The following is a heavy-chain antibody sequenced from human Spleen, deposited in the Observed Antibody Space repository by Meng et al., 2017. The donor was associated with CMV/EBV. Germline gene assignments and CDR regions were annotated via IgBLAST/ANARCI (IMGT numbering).Heavy chain of an antibody. Sequence: GGSLRLSCTASGFTFSTYSMNWVRQAPGKGLEWVSLIYNTGSTYYADSVKGRFTISRDNSKNMVYLQMNSLRAEDTAVYYCARDHGNGWFDPWGQGTLVTVSS. CDR1: GFTFSTYS. D-gene: IGHD2-8*01. CDR2: IYNTGST. J-gene: IGHJ5*02. CDR3: ARDHGNGWFDP. V-gene: IGHV3-53*01.